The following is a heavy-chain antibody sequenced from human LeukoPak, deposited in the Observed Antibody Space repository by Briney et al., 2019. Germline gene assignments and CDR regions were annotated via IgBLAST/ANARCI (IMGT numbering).Heavy chain of an antibody. CDR2: FYTSGST. J-gene: IGHJ4*02. Sequence: PSETLSLTCTVSGGSISSYYGSWLRQPAGKGLEGIGRFYTSGSTNYNPSLKSRVTMSVDTSKNQFSLKLSSVTAADTAVYYCARIGCGGDCSPYFDYWGQGTLVTVSS. D-gene: IGHD2-21*02. CDR3: ARIGCGGDCSPYFDY. CDR1: GGSISSYY. V-gene: IGHV4-4*07.